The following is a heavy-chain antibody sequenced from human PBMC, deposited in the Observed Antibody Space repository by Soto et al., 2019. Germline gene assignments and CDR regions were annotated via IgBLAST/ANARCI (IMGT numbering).Heavy chain of an antibody. CDR3: ARTSSSWSYFDY. D-gene: IGHD6-13*01. CDR1: GGSFSGYY. CDR2: INHSGRT. V-gene: IGHV4-34*01. J-gene: IGHJ4*02. Sequence: SETLSLTCAVYGGSFSGYYWSWIRQPPGKGLEWIGEINHSGRTNYNPSLKSRVTISVDTSKNQFSLKLSSVTAADTAVYYCARTSSSWSYFDYWGQGTLVTVSS.